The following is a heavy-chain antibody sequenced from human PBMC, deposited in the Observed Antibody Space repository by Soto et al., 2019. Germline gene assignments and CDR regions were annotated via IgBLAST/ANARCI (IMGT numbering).Heavy chain of an antibody. D-gene: IGHD3-22*01. Sequence: SETLSLTCTVSGGSVSSGSYYWSWIRQPPGKGLEWIGYIYYSGSTYYNPSLKSRVTISVDTSKNQFSLKLSSVTAADTAVYYCARDHYYDSSGYYHGPYYYYGMDVWGQGTTVTVSS. CDR3: ARDHYYDSSGYYHGPYYYYGMDV. CDR1: GGSVSSGSYY. V-gene: IGHV4-61*01. J-gene: IGHJ6*02. CDR2: IYYSGST.